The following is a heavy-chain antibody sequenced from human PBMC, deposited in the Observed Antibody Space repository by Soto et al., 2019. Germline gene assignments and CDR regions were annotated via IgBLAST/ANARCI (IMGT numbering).Heavy chain of an antibody. V-gene: IGHV1-69*12. D-gene: IGHD4-17*01. Sequence: QVQLVQSGAEVKKPGSSVKVSCKASGGTFSSYAISWVRQAPGQGLEWMGGIIPIFGTANYAQKFQGRVTITADESTSTAYMELSSLRSEDTAVYYCARVSRVDYGDYADYYGMDVWGQGTTVTVSS. CDR3: ARVSRVDYGDYADYYGMDV. J-gene: IGHJ6*02. CDR2: IIPIFGTA. CDR1: GGTFSSYA.